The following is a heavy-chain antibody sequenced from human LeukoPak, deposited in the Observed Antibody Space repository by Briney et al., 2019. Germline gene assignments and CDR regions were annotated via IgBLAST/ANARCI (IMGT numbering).Heavy chain of an antibody. Sequence: PSETLSLTCTVSGGSIRGYWSWIRQPAGKGLEWIGRIYGSGSTDYNPSLKSRVTMSIDTSKNQFSLNLISVTAADTAVYYCARDSGTTGELKFDPWGQGTLVTVSS. CDR2: IYGSGST. CDR1: GGSIRGY. J-gene: IGHJ5*02. CDR3: ARDSGTTGELKFDP. V-gene: IGHV4-4*07. D-gene: IGHD3-10*01.